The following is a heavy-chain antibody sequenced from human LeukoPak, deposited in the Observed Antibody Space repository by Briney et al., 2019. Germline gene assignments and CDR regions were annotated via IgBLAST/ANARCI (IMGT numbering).Heavy chain of an antibody. Sequence: PSETLSLTCTVSGGSISSYYWSWIRQPPGKGLEWIGYIYYSGSTNYNPSLKSRVTISVDTSKNQFSLKLSSVTAADTAVYYCARQSSGWPLDAFDIWGQGTMVTVSS. CDR2: IYYSGST. V-gene: IGHV4-59*01. J-gene: IGHJ3*02. CDR3: ARQSSGWPLDAFDI. D-gene: IGHD6-19*01. CDR1: GGSISSYY.